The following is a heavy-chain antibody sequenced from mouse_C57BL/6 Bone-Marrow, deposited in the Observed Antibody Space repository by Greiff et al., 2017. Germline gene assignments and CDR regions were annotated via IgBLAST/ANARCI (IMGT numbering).Heavy chain of an antibody. J-gene: IGHJ2*01. Sequence: QVQLQQSGAELVRPGASVKLSCKASGYTFTSYGISWVKQRTGQGLEWIGEIYPRSGNTYYNEKFKGKATLTADKSSSTAYMELRSLTSEDSAVFFCAREGLGRYYFDYWGQGTTLTVSA. CDR3: AREGLGRYYFDY. V-gene: IGHV1-81*01. CDR2: IYPRSGNT. CDR1: GYTFTSYG. D-gene: IGHD4-1*01.